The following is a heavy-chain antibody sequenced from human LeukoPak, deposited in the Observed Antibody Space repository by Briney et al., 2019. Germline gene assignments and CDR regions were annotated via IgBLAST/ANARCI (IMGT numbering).Heavy chain of an antibody. J-gene: IGHJ6*02. Sequence: SETLSLTCAVSGGSISSGGYSGSWIRQPPGKGLEWIVYIYHSGSTYYNPSLKSRVTISVDRSKNQFSLKLSSVTAADTAVYYCARVAAAYYYYGMDVWGQGTTVTVSS. CDR1: GGSISSGGYS. CDR2: IYHSGST. V-gene: IGHV4-30-2*01. CDR3: ARVAAAYYYYGMDV.